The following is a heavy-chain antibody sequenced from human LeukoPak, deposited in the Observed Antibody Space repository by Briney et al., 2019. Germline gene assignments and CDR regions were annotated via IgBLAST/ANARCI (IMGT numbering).Heavy chain of an antibody. V-gene: IGHV3-30*02. Sequence: PGGSLRLSCAASGFTFSSYGMHWVRQAPGKGLEWVAFIRYDGSNKYYADSVKGRFTISRDNSKNTLYLQMNSLRAEDTAVYYCAKDLYPDYYYYYMDVWGKGTTVTVSS. CDR1: GFTFSSYG. D-gene: IGHD5/OR15-5a*01. CDR2: IRYDGSNK. J-gene: IGHJ6*03. CDR3: AKDLYPDYYYYYMDV.